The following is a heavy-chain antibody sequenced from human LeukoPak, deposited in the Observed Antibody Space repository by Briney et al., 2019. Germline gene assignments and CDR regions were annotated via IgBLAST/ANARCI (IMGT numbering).Heavy chain of an antibody. J-gene: IGHJ4*02. CDR1: GFTFSSYW. CDR3: ARDTARAGLDY. Sequence: PGGSLRLSCAASGFTFSSYWMHWVRQAPGKGVVWVSRINSDGSSTNYADSVKGRFTISRENAKNTLYLQMNSLRAEDTAVYYCARDTARAGLDYWGQGTLVTVSS. D-gene: IGHD5-18*01. CDR2: INSDGSST. V-gene: IGHV3-74*01.